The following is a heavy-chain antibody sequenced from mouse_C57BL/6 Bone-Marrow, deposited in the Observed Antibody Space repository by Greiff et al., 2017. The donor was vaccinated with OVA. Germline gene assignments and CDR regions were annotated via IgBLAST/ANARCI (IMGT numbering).Heavy chain of an antibody. Sequence: VQLQQPGAELVRPGTSVKLSCKASGYTFTSYWMHWVKQRSGQGLEWIGVIDPSDSYTNYNQKFKGKATLTVDTSSSTAYMQLSSLTSEDSAVYYCARSPTAGYWGQGTTLTVSS. V-gene: IGHV1-59*01. CDR1: GYTFTSYW. J-gene: IGHJ2*01. CDR2: IDPSDSYT. CDR3: ARSPTAGY.